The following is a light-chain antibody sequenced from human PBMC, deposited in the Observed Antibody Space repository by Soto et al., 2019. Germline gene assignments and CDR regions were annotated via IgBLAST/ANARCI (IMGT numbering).Light chain of an antibody. Sequence: QSLLYHPSCVSVSPGQSITISCTGTRRDVGGYNYVSWYQQHPGKAPKLMIYDARNRPSGVSNRFSGSKSVNTASLTISGLQAEDEADYYCSSYTTISTYVFGTGTKVTVL. CDR1: RRDVGGYNY. CDR3: SSYTTISTYV. V-gene: IGLV2-14*01. J-gene: IGLJ1*01. CDR2: DAR.